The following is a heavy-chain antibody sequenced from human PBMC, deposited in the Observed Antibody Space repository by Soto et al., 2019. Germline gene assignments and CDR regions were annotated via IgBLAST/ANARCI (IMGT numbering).Heavy chain of an antibody. CDR1: GYTFTSYG. D-gene: IGHD3-22*01. J-gene: IGHJ4*02. Sequence: GASVKVSCKASGYTFTSYGVSWVRQAPGQGLEWMGWINAYNGNTHYAQKLQGRVTMTTDTSTTTAYMELRSLRSDDTAVYYCARDSYYDSSGYPFDYWGQGTLVTVSS. CDR2: INAYNGNT. CDR3: ARDSYYDSSGYPFDY. V-gene: IGHV1-18*01.